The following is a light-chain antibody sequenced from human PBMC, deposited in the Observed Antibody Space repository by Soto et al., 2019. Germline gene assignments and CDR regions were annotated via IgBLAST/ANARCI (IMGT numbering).Light chain of an antibody. J-gene: IGKJ4*01. V-gene: IGKV1-9*01. CDR2: EES. CDR3: QQVKTYART. Sequence: DIHLTQSPSFLSASVGDRVTITCRPSQAVPNNMAWYQQKPGKPPKLLVYEESTLHSGVPSRFSGRNSGTQFTLPIDRLQPEDFATYYCQQVKTYARTFGGGTKVEIK. CDR1: QAVPNN.